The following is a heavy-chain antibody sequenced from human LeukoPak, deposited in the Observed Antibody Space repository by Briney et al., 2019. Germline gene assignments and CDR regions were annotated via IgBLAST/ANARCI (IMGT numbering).Heavy chain of an antibody. V-gene: IGHV3-21*01. Sequence: GGSLRLSCAASGFTFSIYSMDWVRRAPGKGLEWVSSIICSGSYIYYADSVKGRFTISRDNAKNSLYLQMNSLRAEDTAVYYCAREDASSWDYWGQGILVTVSS. CDR2: IICSGSYI. D-gene: IGHD6-13*01. J-gene: IGHJ4*02. CDR1: GFTFSIYS. CDR3: AREDASSWDY.